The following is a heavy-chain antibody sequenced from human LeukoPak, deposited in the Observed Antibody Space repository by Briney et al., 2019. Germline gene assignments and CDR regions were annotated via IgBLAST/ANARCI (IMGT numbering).Heavy chain of an antibody. CDR2: ISSSSSTI. Sequence: GSLRLSCAASGFTFSSYSMNWVRQAPGKGLEWVSYISSSSSTIYYADSVKGRFTISRDNAKNSLCLQMNSLRAEDTAVYYCASPGGDYWGQGTLVTVSS. V-gene: IGHV3-48*04. CDR3: ASPGGDY. J-gene: IGHJ4*02. CDR1: GFTFSSYS. D-gene: IGHD3-10*01.